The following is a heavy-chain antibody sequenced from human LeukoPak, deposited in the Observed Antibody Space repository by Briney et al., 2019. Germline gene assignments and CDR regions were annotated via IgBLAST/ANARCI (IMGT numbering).Heavy chain of an antibody. Sequence: ASVKVSCKASGYTFTIYYMHWVRQARGQGLEWMGIINPSGGSTSYAQKFQGRVTMTRDTSTSTVYMELSSLRSEDTAVYYCARVGSGDSSAYWVGSFDYWGQGTLVTVSS. V-gene: IGHV1-46*01. CDR3: ARVGSGDSSAYWVGSFDY. CDR2: INPSGGST. CDR1: GYTFTIYY. J-gene: IGHJ4*02. D-gene: IGHD3-22*01.